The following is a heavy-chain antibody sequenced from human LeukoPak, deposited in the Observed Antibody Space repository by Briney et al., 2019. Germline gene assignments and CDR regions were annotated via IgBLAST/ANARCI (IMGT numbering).Heavy chain of an antibody. V-gene: IGHV3-74*01. CDR3: ARGAYSFDY. D-gene: IGHD4-11*01. Sequence: GGSLRLSCAASGFTISSLWMHWVRQAPGKGLVWVARINSDSTSTSYVDSVKGRFTIPRDNAKNTVYLQMSSLRADDTAIYYCARGAYSFDYWGQGILVTVSS. J-gene: IGHJ4*02. CDR2: INSDSTST. CDR1: GFTISSLW.